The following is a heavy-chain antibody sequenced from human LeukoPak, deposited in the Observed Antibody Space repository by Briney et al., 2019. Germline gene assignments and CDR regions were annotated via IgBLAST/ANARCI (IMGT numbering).Heavy chain of an antibody. D-gene: IGHD2-21*02. CDR1: GGTFSSCA. V-gene: IGHV1-69*06. J-gene: IGHJ3*02. Sequence: ASVKVSCKASGGTFSSCAISWVRQAPGQGLEWMGGIIPIFGTANYAQKFQGRVTITADKSTSTAYMELSSLRSEDTAVYYCARDVLVYCGGDCSNDAFDIWGQGTMVTVSS. CDR2: IIPIFGTA. CDR3: ARDVLVYCGGDCSNDAFDI.